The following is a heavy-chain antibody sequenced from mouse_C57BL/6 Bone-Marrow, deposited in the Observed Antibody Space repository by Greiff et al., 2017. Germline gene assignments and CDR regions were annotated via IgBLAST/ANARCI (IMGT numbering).Heavy chain of an antibody. J-gene: IGHJ3*01. CDR1: GYTFTSYG. V-gene: IGHV1-81*01. Sequence: VKLLESGAELARPGASVKLSCKASGYTFTSYGISWVKQRPGQGLEWIGEIYPRSGNTYYNEKFKGKATLTADKSSSTAYMELRSLTSEESAVYFCAREGLRHAWFAYWGQGTLVTVSA. CDR3: AREGLRHAWFAY. CDR2: IYPRSGNT. D-gene: IGHD2-4*01.